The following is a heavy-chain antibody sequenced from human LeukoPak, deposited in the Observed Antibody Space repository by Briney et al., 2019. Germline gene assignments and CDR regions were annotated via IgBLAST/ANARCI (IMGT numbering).Heavy chain of an antibody. Sequence: PSETLSLTCAVYGGSFSGYYWSWIRQPPGKGLEWVGEINHSGSTSYNPSLKSRVTISVDTSKNLFSLKLSSVTAADTAVYYCVRGDAGGATYSYWGQGTLVTVSS. CDR3: VRGDAGGATYSY. D-gene: IGHD1-26*01. CDR2: INHSGST. CDR1: GGSFSGYY. V-gene: IGHV4-34*01. J-gene: IGHJ4*02.